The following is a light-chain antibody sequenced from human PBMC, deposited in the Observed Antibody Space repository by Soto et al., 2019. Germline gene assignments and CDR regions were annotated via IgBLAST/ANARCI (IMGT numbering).Light chain of an antibody. Sequence: DIVMTQSPDSLAVSLGERATINCKCSQSVLYSSNNKNYLAWYQQKPGQAPRLLIYDAANRATGIPARFSGSGSGTDFTLTISSREPEDFAVYYCQQRSNWPPGALTVGGGTKVDIK. CDR3: QQRSNWPPGALT. CDR2: DAA. J-gene: IGKJ4*01. CDR1: QSVLYSSNNKNY. V-gene: IGKV4-1*01.